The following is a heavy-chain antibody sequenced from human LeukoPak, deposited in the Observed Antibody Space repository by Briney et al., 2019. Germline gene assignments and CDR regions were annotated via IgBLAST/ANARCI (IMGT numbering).Heavy chain of an antibody. V-gene: IGHV4-59*01. J-gene: IGHJ3*02. CDR2: IYYSGST. CDR3: ASSYYDSSGYVRFDAFDI. CDR1: GGSISSYY. Sequence: SETLSLTCTVSGGSISSYYWSWIRQPPGKGLEWIGYIYYSGSTNYNPSLKSRVTISVDTSKNQFSLKLSSVTAADTAVYYCASSYYDSSGYVRFDAFDIWGQGTMVTVSS. D-gene: IGHD3-22*01.